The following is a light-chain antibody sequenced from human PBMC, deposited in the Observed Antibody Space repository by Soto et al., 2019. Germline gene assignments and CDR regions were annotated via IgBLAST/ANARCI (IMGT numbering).Light chain of an antibody. CDR2: IAS. CDR3: QQHGSGPWT. CDR1: QSVSGSN. V-gene: IGKV3-20*01. J-gene: IGKJ1*01. Sequence: EIVSTQSPDTLSLSPGERATLSCRASQSVSGSNLAWYQHKPGQGPRLLIYIASRRATGIPDRFSGSGSGTEFTLTISRLEPEDFAVYYCQQHGSGPWTFGQGTKVEIK.